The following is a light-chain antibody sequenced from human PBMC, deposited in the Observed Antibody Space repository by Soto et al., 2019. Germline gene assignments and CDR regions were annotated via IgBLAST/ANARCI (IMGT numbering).Light chain of an antibody. Sequence: QSVLTQPPSVSGAPGQRVTISCTGSSSNIGAGYDVHWYQQLPGAAPKLLIYGNSDRPSGVPERFSASKSGTSASLAITGLQAEDEADYYCQSYDSRLSGSPVFGGGTKLTVL. J-gene: IGLJ3*02. CDR1: SSNIGAGYD. V-gene: IGLV1-40*01. CDR3: QSYDSRLSGSPV. CDR2: GNS.